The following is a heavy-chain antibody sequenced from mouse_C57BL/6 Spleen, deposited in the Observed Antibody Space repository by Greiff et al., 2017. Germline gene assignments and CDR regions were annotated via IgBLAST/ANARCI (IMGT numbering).Heavy chain of an antibody. V-gene: IGHV1-82*01. Sequence: VQLQESGPELVKPGASVKISCKASGYAFSSSWMNWVKQRPGKGLEWIGRIYPGDGDTNYNGKFKGKATLTADKSSSTAYMQLSSLTSEDSAVYFCAREDDWNYWGQGTTLTVSS. CDR2: IYPGDGDT. CDR1: GYAFSSSW. D-gene: IGHD2-4*01. CDR3: AREDDWNY. J-gene: IGHJ2*01.